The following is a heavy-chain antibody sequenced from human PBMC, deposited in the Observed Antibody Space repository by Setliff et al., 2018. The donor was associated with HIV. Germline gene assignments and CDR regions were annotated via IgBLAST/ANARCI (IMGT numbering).Heavy chain of an antibody. V-gene: IGHV3-7*03. CDR3: AKAGGGILYFYYMDV. CDR2: IKQDGSEK. D-gene: IGHD2-15*01. CDR1: GFTFSSYW. J-gene: IGHJ6*03. Sequence: GGSLRLSCAASGFTFSSYWMSWVRQAPGKGLEWVANIKQDGSEKYYVDSVKGRFTISRDNAKNSLYLQLNSLTAEDSAVYYCAKAGGGILYFYYMDVWGKGTTVTVSS.